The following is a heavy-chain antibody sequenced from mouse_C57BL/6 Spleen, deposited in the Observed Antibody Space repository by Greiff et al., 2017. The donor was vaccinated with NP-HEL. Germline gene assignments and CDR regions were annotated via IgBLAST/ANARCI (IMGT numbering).Heavy chain of an antibody. CDR1: GYTFTSYW. CDR2: IHPNSGST. D-gene: IGHD1-1*01. V-gene: IGHV1-64*01. J-gene: IGHJ2*01. Sequence: VQLQQSGAELVKPGASVKLSCKASGYTFTSYWMHWVKQRPGQGLEWIGMIHPNSGSTNYNEKFKSKATLTVDKSSSTAYMQLSSLTSEDSAVYYCARSSQDGSSYFDYWGQGTTLTVSS. CDR3: ARSSQDGSSYFDY.